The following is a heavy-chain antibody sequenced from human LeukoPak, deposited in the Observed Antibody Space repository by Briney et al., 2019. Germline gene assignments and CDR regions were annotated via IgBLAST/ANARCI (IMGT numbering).Heavy chain of an antibody. CDR1: GYTFTSYD. CDR3: ARMSADIRPNFDY. D-gene: IGHD2-2*02. CDR2: MNPNSGNT. J-gene: IGHJ4*02. V-gene: IGHV1-8*01. Sequence: ASVKVSCKASGYTFTSYDINWVRQPTGQGLEGMGWMNPNSGNTGYAQKFQGRVTMTRNTSISTAYMELSSLRSEDTAVYYCARMSADIRPNFDYWGQGTLVTVSS.